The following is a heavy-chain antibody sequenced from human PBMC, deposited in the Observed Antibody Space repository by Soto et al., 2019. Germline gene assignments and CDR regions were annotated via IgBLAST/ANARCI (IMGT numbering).Heavy chain of an antibody. D-gene: IGHD6-13*01. CDR3: GGEIAAAGTGGYYFDY. CDR2: INHSGST. CDR1: GGSFSGYY. J-gene: IGHJ4*02. Sequence: SETLSLTCAVYGGSFSGYYWSWIRQPQGKGLEWIGEINHSGSTNYNPSLKSRVTISVDTSNNQFSLKLSSVTAADTAVYYCGGEIAAAGTGGYYFDYWGQGTLVTVSS. V-gene: IGHV4-34*01.